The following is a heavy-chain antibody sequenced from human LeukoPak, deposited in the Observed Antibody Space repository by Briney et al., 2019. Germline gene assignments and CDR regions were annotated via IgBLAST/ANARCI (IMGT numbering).Heavy chain of an antibody. CDR3: ARGRSITLLRGVAMSDGFDI. D-gene: IGHD3-10*01. J-gene: IGHJ3*02. CDR1: GFTFSNYG. Sequence: GGSLRLSCEASGFTFSNYGMNWVRQAPGKGLEWVSFTDPIGNYIYYGDSVKGRFTISRDNARNLLFLQMNGLRAEDTAVYYCARGRSITLLRGVAMSDGFDIWGQGAMVAVSS. CDR2: TDPIGNYI. V-gene: IGHV3-21*06.